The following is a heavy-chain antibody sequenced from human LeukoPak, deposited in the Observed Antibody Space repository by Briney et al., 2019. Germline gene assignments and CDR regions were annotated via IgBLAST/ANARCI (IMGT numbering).Heavy chain of an antibody. D-gene: IGHD4-17*01. Sequence: PGGSLRLSCTASGFTFSDYYMSWIRQAPGKGLEWISYISNIGSTTYYADSVKGRFTISRDNAKNSLYLQMNSLRAEDTAVYYCARETNGDYVVWGQGTLVTVSS. CDR1: GFTFSDYY. CDR3: ARETNGDYVV. J-gene: IGHJ4*02. CDR2: ISNIGSTT. V-gene: IGHV3-11*04.